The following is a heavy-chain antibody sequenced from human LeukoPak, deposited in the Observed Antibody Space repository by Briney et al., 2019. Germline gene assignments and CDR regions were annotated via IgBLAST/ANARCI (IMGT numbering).Heavy chain of an antibody. D-gene: IGHD2-2*02. V-gene: IGHV4-59*01. CDR3: ARDLGGYCSSTSCYTGSLDY. CDR1: GGSISSYN. CDR2: IYYSGST. J-gene: IGHJ4*02. Sequence: PSETLSLTCTVSGGSISSYNWSWIRQPPGKGLEWIGYIYYSGSTNYNPSLKSRVTISVDTSKNQFSLKLSSVTAADTAVYYCARDLGGYCSSTSCYTGSLDYWGQGTLVTVSS.